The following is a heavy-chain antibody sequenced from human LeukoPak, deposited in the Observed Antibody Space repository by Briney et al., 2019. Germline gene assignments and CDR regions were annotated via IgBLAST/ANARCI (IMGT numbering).Heavy chain of an antibody. Sequence: GGSLRLSCVGSGFTFSNYAMTWVRQGPGKGLEWVSTISSSGDGTFYADSVKGRFTVSRDNSKNTLYLQLNSLGAEDTAVYYCAAQPCSVGRCYLDYWGQGTLVTVSS. CDR3: AAQPCSVGRCYLDY. D-gene: IGHD2-15*01. CDR1: GFTFSNYA. V-gene: IGHV3-23*01. CDR2: ISSSGDGT. J-gene: IGHJ4*02.